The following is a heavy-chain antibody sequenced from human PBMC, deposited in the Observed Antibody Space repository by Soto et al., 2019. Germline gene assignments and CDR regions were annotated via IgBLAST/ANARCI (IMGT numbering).Heavy chain of an antibody. J-gene: IGHJ4*02. CDR3: TKGSRGYTNYFFDS. CDR2: ISGSGAST. V-gene: IGHV3-23*01. Sequence: PGGSLRLSCAASGFSFGGYAMIWVRQAPGKGLEWVAAISGSGASTFFADSVRGRFVISRDNSQNTVFLQMSSLRAEDTAIYYCTKGSRGYTNYFFDSWGQGTLVTVSS. CDR1: GFSFGGYA. D-gene: IGHD4-4*01.